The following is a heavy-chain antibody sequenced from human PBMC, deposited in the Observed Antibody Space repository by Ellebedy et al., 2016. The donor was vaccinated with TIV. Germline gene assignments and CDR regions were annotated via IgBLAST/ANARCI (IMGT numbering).Heavy chain of an antibody. Sequence: GGSLRLPXAASGFVFKSYSMNWVRQAPGKGLEWVASISDRNSKRFYSDSVKGRFIISRDDATSSLFLEMNTLRVEDTAVYYCARPMFYYHYYMDVWGKGTTVIV. J-gene: IGHJ6*03. D-gene: IGHD3-10*02. CDR1: GFVFKSYS. V-gene: IGHV3-21*01. CDR2: ISDRNSKR. CDR3: ARPMFYYHYYMDV.